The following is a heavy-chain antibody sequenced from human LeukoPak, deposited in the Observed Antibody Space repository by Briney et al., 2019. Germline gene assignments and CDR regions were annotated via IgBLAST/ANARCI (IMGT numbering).Heavy chain of an antibody. Sequence: GGSLRLSCAASGFTFSSYAMSWVRQAPGKGLEWGSAISGSGGSTYYADSVKGRFTISRDNSKNTLYLQMNSLRAEDTAVYYCAKDGIVVVTRDAFDIWGQGTMVTVSS. CDR3: AKDGIVVVTRDAFDI. CDR2: ISGSGGST. J-gene: IGHJ3*02. CDR1: GFTFSSYA. D-gene: IGHD2-21*02. V-gene: IGHV3-23*01.